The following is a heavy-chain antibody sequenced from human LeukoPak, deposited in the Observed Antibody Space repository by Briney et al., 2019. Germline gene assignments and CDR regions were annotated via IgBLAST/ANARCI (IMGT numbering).Heavy chain of an antibody. CDR2: MRYDGSNK. V-gene: IGHV3-30*02. Sequence: PGGSLRLSCAASGFTLSSYGMHWVRQAPGKGLEWVAFMRYDGSNKYYADSVKGRFTISRDNPKNTLYLQMNSLRVEDTAVYYCGSRTGAMWDQGTMVTVSS. CDR3: GSRTGAM. CDR1: GFTLSSYG. D-gene: IGHD7-27*01. J-gene: IGHJ3*01.